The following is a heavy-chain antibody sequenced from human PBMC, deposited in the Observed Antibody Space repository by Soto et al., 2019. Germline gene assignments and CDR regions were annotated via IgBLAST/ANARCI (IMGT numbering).Heavy chain of an antibody. J-gene: IGHJ5*02. CDR1: GGSISGSTYY. Sequence: SETLSLTCTVSGGSISGSTYYWGWIRQPPGKGLEWIGSVYYSGSTYYNPSLKSRVTISVDTSKKQFSLKLSSVTAADTAVYYCARIMVRGVITNWFDPWGQGTLVTVSS. V-gene: IGHV4-39*01. D-gene: IGHD3-10*01. CDR2: VYYSGST. CDR3: ARIMVRGVITNWFDP.